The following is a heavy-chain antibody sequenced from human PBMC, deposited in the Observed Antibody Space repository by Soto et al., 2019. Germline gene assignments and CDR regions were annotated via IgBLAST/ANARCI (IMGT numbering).Heavy chain of an antibody. J-gene: IGHJ6*02. CDR2: IDPSDSYT. CDR1: GSTFSNYW. Sequence: EVQLVPSGAEVKKPGESLTISCKASGSTFSNYWITWVRQMPGKGLEWMGRIDPSDSYTHYNPSFQGHVTISVDKAIDTAYPRWSRPKASDSSKDYLATHGGGPIAVTGFNGMDVWGQGTAVTVSS. V-gene: IGHV5-10-1*01. CDR3: ATHGGGPIAVTGFNGMDV. D-gene: IGHD6-13*01.